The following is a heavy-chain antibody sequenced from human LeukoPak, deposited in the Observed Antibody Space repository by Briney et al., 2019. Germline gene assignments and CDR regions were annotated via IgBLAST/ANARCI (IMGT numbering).Heavy chain of an antibody. CDR3: ARFITSSWYGDFQH. D-gene: IGHD6-13*01. CDR2: IYYSGST. CDR1: GGSMSGYF. Sequence: SETLSLTCTVSGGSMSGYFRSWIRQPPGKGLEWIGYIYYSGSTNYNPSLKSRVTISVDTSKNQFSLKLSSVTAADTAVYYCARFITSSWYGDFQHWGQGTLVTVSS. J-gene: IGHJ1*01. V-gene: IGHV4-59*01.